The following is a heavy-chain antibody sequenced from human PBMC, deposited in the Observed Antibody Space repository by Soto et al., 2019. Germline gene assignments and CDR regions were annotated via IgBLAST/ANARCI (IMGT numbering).Heavy chain of an antibody. V-gene: IGHV1-69*06. CDR3: ATYPRPYKWTDI. J-gene: IGHJ4*02. CDR2: IDPIVDTS. CDR1: GGALTSYP. D-gene: IGHD1-20*01. Sequence: QVRLEQSGAEVKKPGSSVRVSCQASGGALTSYPIPWWRQAPGQGLEWMGVIDPIVDTSNLAENFKTRLTLTADTSTKTVYMDLTSLRSDDTAIYFCATYPRPYKWTDIWGRGTQLTVSS.